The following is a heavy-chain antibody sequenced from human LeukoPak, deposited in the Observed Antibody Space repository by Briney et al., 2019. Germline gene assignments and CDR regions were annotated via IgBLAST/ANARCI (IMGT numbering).Heavy chain of an antibody. D-gene: IGHD2-2*01. CDR1: GYTFTGYY. Sequence: ASVKVSCKASGYTFTGYYMHWVRQAPGRGLEWMGWINPNSGGTNYAQKFQGWVTMTRDASISTAYMELSRLRSDDTAVYYCARGGAMGYCSSTSCYAADYWGQGTLVTVSS. CDR2: INPNSGGT. V-gene: IGHV1-2*04. CDR3: ARGGAMGYCSSTSCYAADY. J-gene: IGHJ4*02.